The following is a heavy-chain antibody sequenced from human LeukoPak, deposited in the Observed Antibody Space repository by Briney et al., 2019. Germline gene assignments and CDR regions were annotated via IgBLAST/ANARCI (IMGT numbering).Heavy chain of an antibody. CDR3: ARDWGGFDY. CDR1: GGSISSSSYY. D-gene: IGHD3-16*01. Sequence: SETLSLTCTVSGGSISSSSYYWGWIRQPPGKGLEWIGYIYYSGSTNYNPSLKSRVTISVDTSKNQFSLKLSSVTAADTAVYYCARDWGGFDYWGQGTLVTVSS. CDR2: IYYSGST. J-gene: IGHJ4*02. V-gene: IGHV4-61*01.